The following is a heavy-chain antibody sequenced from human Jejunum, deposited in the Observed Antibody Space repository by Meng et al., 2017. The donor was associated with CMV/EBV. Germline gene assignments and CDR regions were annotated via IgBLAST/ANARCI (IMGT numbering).Heavy chain of an antibody. D-gene: IGHD3-16*01. CDR2: ISTTSDTI. V-gene: IGHV3-23*01. CDR1: GFTFSNYA. J-gene: IGHJ4*02. Sequence: ASGFTFSNYAMTWVRQAPGKGLEWVSGISTTSDTIIYADSVKGRFTVSRDNSRNTLYLQMNSLRAEDTAVYYCAKYLVGGNRVYDYWGQGTLVTVSS. CDR3: AKYLVGGNRVYDY.